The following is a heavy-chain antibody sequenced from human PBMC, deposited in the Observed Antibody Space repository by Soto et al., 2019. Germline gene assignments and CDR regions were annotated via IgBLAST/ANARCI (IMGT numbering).Heavy chain of an antibody. CDR1: GFTFSSYW. J-gene: IGHJ6*03. CDR3: ARFNVHDFWSVLGRRNYYMDV. V-gene: IGHV3-7*01. CDR2: IKQDGSEK. Sequence: PGGSLRLSCAASGFTFSSYWMSWVRQAPGKGLEWVANIKQDGSEKYYVDSVKGRFTISRDNAKNSLYLQMNSLRAEDTAVYYCARFNVHDFWSVLGRRNYYMDVWGKGTTVTVSS. D-gene: IGHD3-3*01.